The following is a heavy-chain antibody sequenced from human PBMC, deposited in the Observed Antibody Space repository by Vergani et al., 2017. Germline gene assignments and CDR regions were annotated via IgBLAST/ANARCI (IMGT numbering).Heavy chain of an antibody. Sequence: QVQLVQSGAEVKKPGASVKVSCKASGYTFTGYYMHWVRQAPGQGLEWMGWINPNSGGTNYAQKFQGRVTMTRDTSISTDYMELSRLRSEDTAVYYCARDILNIVVVPAANILGLDYWGQGTLVTVYS. CDR2: INPNSGGT. J-gene: IGHJ4*02. CDR1: GYTFTGYY. D-gene: IGHD2-2*01. V-gene: IGHV1-2*02. CDR3: ARDILNIVVVPAANILGLDY.